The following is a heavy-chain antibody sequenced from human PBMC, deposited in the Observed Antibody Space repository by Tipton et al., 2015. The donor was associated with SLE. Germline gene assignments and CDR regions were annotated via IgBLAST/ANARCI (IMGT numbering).Heavy chain of an antibody. CDR3: AREIVATMGWFAP. J-gene: IGHJ5*02. Sequence: GLVKPSETLSLTCAVYGGSFSGYYWSWIRQPPGKGLEWIGEINHSGSTNYNPSLKSRVTISVDTSKNQFSLKRSSVTAADTAVYCCAREIVATMGWFAPWGQGILVTVSS. V-gene: IGHV4-34*01. D-gene: IGHD5-12*01. CDR2: INHSGST. CDR1: GGSFSGYY.